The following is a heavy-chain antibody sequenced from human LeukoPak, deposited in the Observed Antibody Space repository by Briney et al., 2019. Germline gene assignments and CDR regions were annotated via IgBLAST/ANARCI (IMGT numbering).Heavy chain of an antibody. CDR1: GYTFTTYY. V-gene: IGHV1-46*01. CDR2: INPSGGST. J-gene: IGHJ4*02. Sequence: ASVKVSCKASGYTFTTYYMHWVRQAPGQGLEWMGIINPSGGSTSYAQKFQGRVTMTRDTSTSTVYMELSSLRSEDTAVYYCARDGETTVITPRYFDYWDQGTLVTVSS. CDR3: ARDGETTVITPRYFDY. D-gene: IGHD4-23*01.